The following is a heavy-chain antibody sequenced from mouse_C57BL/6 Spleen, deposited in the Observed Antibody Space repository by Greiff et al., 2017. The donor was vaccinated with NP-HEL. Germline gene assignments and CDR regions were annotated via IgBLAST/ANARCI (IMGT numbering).Heavy chain of an antibody. CDR3: ARNHNYYGSSFYYFDY. V-gene: IGHV5-17*01. CDR2: ISSGSSTI. CDR1: GFTFSDYG. Sequence: EVKLMESGGGLVKPGGSLKLSCAASGFTFSDYGMHWVRQAPEKGLEWVAYISSGSSTIYYADTVKGRFTISRDNAKNTLFLQMTSLRSEDTAMYYWARNHNYYGSSFYYFDYWGQGTTLTVSS. J-gene: IGHJ2*01. D-gene: IGHD1-1*01.